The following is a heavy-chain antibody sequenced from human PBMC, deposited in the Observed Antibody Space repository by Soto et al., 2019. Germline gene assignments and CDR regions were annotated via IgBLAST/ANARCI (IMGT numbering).Heavy chain of an antibody. CDR3: AAGGYCSGGSCTSNWFDP. V-gene: IGHV1-24*01. D-gene: IGHD2-15*01. J-gene: IGHJ5*02. CDR1: GYTLTELS. CDR2: FDPEDGET. Sequence: ASVKVSCKVSGYTLTELSMHWVRQAPGKGLEWMGGFDPEDGETIYAQKFQGRVTMTEDTSTDTAYMELSSLRSEDTAVYYCAAGGYCSGGSCTSNWFDPWGQGTLVTVSS.